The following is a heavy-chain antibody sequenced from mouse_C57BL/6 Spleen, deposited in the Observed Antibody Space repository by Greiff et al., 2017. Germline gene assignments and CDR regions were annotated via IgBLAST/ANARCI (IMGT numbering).Heavy chain of an antibody. D-gene: IGHD1-1*01. V-gene: IGHV6-3*01. Sequence: EVKVEESGGGLVQPGGSMKLSCVASGFTFSNYWMNWVRQSPEKGLEWVAQIRLKSDNYATHYAESVKGRFTISRDDSKSSVYLQMNNLRAEDTGIYYCTDYYYYGSSYFAYWGQGTLVTVSA. J-gene: IGHJ3*01. CDR3: TDYYYYGSSYFAY. CDR1: GFTFSNYW. CDR2: IRLKSDNYAT.